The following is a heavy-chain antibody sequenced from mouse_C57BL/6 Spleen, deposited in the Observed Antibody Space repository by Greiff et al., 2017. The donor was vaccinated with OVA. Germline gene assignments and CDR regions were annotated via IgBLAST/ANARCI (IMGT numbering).Heavy chain of an antibody. CDR3: ARRGYCNYDDY. V-gene: IGHV1-15*01. Sequence: QVQLQQSGAELVRPGASVTLSCKASGYTFTDYEMHWVKQTPVHGLEWIGAIDPETGGTAYNQKFKGKAILTVDKSSSTAYMELRSLTSEDSAVYYCARRGYCNYDDYWGQGTTLTVSA. J-gene: IGHJ2*01. D-gene: IGHD5-1-1*01. CDR1: GYTFTDYE. CDR2: IDPETGGT.